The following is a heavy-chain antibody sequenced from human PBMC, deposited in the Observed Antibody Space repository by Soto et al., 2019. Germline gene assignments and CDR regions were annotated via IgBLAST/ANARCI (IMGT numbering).Heavy chain of an antibody. J-gene: IGHJ6*02. V-gene: IGHV4-34*01. CDR2: INHSGST. D-gene: IGHD3-3*01. CDR1: GGSFSGYY. Sequence: PSETLSLTCAVYGGSFSGYYWSWIRQHPGKGLEWIGEINHSGSTNYNPSLKSRVTISVDTSKNQFSLKLSSVTAADTAVYYCARGFRDFWSGYYGYYYGMDVWGQGTTVTVSS. CDR3: ARGFRDFWSGYYGYYYGMDV.